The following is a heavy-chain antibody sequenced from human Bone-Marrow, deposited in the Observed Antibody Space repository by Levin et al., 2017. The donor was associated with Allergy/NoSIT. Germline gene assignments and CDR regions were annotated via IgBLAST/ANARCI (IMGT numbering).Heavy chain of an antibody. Sequence: GESLKISCAASGFTFSSYAMHWVRQAPGKGLEWVAVISYDGSNKYYADSVKGRFTISRDNSKNTLYLQMNSLRAEDTAVYYCARALDSSALSPFDYWGQGTLVTVSS. CDR1: GFTFSSYA. D-gene: IGHD3-22*01. V-gene: IGHV3-30*04. J-gene: IGHJ4*02. CDR3: ARALDSSALSPFDY. CDR2: ISYDGSNK.